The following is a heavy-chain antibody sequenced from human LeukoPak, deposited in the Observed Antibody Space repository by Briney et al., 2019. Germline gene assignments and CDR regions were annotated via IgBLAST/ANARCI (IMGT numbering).Heavy chain of an antibody. D-gene: IGHD4-17*01. Sequence: GGSLRLSCAASGFTFSSYWMSRVRQAPGKGLEWVANIKQDGSEKYYVDSVKGRFTISRDNAKNSLYLQMNSLRAEDTAVYYCAKDGPYGDYVGVGYYGMDVWGQGTTVTVSS. CDR3: AKDGPYGDYVGVGYYGMDV. J-gene: IGHJ6*02. V-gene: IGHV3-7*01. CDR2: IKQDGSEK. CDR1: GFTFSSYW.